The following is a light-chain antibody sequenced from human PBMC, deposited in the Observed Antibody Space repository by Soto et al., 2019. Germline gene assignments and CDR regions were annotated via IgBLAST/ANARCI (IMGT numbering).Light chain of an antibody. CDR1: SSDVGAYNY. CDR2: EVS. J-gene: IGLJ3*02. Sequence: QSALTQPASVSGSPGQSITISCTGTSSDVGAYNYVSWYQQHPGKAPKLMIYEVSNRPSGVSNRFSGSKSGNTASLTISGLHAEDQADYYCSSYTSGSTWVFGGGTKVTVL. CDR3: SSYTSGSTWV. V-gene: IGLV2-14*01.